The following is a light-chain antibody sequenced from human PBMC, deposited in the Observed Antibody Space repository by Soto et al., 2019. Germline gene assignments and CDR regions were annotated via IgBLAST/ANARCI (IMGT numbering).Light chain of an antibody. CDR2: DTY. CDR1: QSVSGD. Sequence: EIVLTQSPATLSLSPGQRATLSCRASQSVSGDLAWFQQKPGQAPRLLIYDTYNAATGLPARFSGSGSGTDCTRTISSLEPEDFAVYYCQQRNAWPWTFGQGTKVEIK. CDR3: QQRNAWPWT. J-gene: IGKJ1*01. V-gene: IGKV3-11*01.